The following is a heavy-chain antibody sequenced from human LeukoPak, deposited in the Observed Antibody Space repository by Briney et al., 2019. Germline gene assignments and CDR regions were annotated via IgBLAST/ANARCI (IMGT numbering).Heavy chain of an antibody. CDR2: ISYDGSNK. CDR3: ARSTVTTSYFQH. J-gene: IGHJ1*01. CDR1: RFTFSSYA. V-gene: IGHV3-30-3*01. Sequence: GGSLRLSCAASRFTFSSYAMHWARQAPGKGLEWVAFISYDGSNKYYADSVKGRFTISRDNSKNTLYLQMNSLRAEDTAVYYCARSTVTTSYFQHWGQGTLVTVSS. D-gene: IGHD4-17*01.